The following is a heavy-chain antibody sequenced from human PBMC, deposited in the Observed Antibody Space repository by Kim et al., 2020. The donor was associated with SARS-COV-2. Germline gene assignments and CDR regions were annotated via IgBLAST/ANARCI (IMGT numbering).Heavy chain of an antibody. CDR3: ARAEAPVGWSGYSYGHEAFDL. V-gene: IGHV3-21*01. Sequence: GGSLRLSCAASGFTFSSYSMNWVRQAPGKGLEWVSSISSSSSYIYYADSVKGRFTISRDNAKNSLYLQMNSLRAEDTAVYYCARAEAPVGWSGYSYGHEAFDLWGQGTMVTVSS. CDR2: ISSSSSYI. CDR1: GFTFSSYS. J-gene: IGHJ3*01. D-gene: IGHD5-18*01.